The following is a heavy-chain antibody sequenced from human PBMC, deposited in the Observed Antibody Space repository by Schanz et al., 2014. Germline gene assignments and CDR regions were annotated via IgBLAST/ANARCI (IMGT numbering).Heavy chain of an antibody. CDR2: ISYDGSNK. J-gene: IGHJ6*02. V-gene: IGHV3-30*19. CDR3: ARRITGTHHNPYYHGMDV. CDR1: GFTFSSYG. Sequence: QVQLVESGGGVVQPGRSLRLSCAASGFTFSSYGMHWVRQAPGKGLEWVALISYDGSNKHYADSVKGRFTISRDNSKKTLYVQMNSLRAEDTAVYYCARRITGTHHNPYYHGMDVWGQGTTVTVSS. D-gene: IGHD1-20*01.